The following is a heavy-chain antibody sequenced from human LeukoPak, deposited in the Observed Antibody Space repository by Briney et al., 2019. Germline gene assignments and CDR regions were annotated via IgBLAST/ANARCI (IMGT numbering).Heavy chain of an antibody. J-gene: IGHJ4*02. Sequence: GGFLRLSCAASGFTFDDYAMHWVRQAPGKGLEWVSLISWDGGSTYYADSVKGRFTISRDNSKNSLYLQMNSLCVNDRALYYCAKAGSGYSVYYFDYWGQGTLVTVSS. D-gene: IGHD3-22*01. CDR2: ISWDGGST. V-gene: IGHV3-43D*04. CDR1: GFTFDDYA. CDR3: AKAGSGYSVYYFDY.